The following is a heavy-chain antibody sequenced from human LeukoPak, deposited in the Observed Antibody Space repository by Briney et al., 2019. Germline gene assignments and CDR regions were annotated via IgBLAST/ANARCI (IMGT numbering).Heavy chain of an antibody. CDR1: RFTFSDYW. V-gene: IGHV3-74*03. CDR3: ATSPVISRD. J-gene: IGHJ4*02. CDR2: IYSDVRRI. D-gene: IGHD2-21*01. Sequence: PGGSLRLSCAASRFTFSDYWMHWVRQAPGKGLEWVARIYSDVRRIKYADSVKGRFTISRDNAKNTLYLQMNALRVEDTAVYYCATSPVISRDWGQGTLVTVSS.